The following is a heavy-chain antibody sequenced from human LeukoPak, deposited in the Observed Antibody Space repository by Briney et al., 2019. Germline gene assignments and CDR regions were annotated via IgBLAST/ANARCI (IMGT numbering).Heavy chain of an antibody. CDR3: ARLRIEGATRAAFDY. CDR1: GYIFTNDW. CDR2: IYPGDSAT. Sequence: GESLKISCKCSGYIFTNDWIGWVRQTPGKGLEWMGIIYPGDSATRSTPSFPGQVTISAEKSISTVYLQWSSLKASDTGMYYCARLRIEGATRAAFDYWGQGTLVTVSS. J-gene: IGHJ4*02. D-gene: IGHD1-26*01. V-gene: IGHV5-51*01.